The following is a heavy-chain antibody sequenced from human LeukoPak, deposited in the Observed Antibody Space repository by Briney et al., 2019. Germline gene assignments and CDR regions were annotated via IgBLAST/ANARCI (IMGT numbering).Heavy chain of an antibody. D-gene: IGHD3-22*01. CDR1: GFTFDDYG. V-gene: IGHV3-20*04. CDR3: ARFLGGYDSSGPYYFDY. J-gene: IGHJ4*02. CDR2: INWNGGST. Sequence: PGGSLRLSCAASGFTFDDYGMSWVRQAPGKGLEWVSGINWNGGSTGYADSVKGRFTISRDNAKNSLYLQMNSLRAEDPALYYCARFLGGYDSSGPYYFDYWGQGPLVTLSS.